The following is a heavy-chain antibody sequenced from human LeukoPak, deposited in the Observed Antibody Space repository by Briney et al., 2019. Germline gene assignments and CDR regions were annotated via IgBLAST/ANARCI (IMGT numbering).Heavy chain of an antibody. Sequence: PGGSLRLSCAASGFTFSSYEMNWVRQAPGKGLEWVSYISSSGSTIYYADSVKGRFTISRDNSKNTLYLQMNSLRAEDTAVYYCAKEPLDSSVWSYYFDYWGQGTLVTVSS. J-gene: IGHJ4*02. CDR1: GFTFSSYE. CDR3: AKEPLDSSVWSYYFDY. V-gene: IGHV3-48*03. CDR2: ISSSGSTI. D-gene: IGHD6-19*01.